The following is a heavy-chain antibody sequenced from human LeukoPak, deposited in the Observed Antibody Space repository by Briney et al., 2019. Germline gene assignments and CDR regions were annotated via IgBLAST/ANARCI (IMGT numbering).Heavy chain of an antibody. D-gene: IGHD3-3*01. CDR2: VHLDGRT. Sequence: SETLSLTCGVSGGSVINTDWWTWVRQPPGKGLEWIGEVHLDGRTNYNPSLESRLTMSVDVSENQVSLKLTSVTAADTAVYYCAREGGFYRPLDYSGQGTLVTVSS. CDR1: GGSVINTDW. CDR3: AREGGFYRPLDY. J-gene: IGHJ4*02. V-gene: IGHV4-4*02.